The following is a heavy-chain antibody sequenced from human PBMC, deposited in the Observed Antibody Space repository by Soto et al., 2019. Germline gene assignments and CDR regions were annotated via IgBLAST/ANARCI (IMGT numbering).Heavy chain of an antibody. J-gene: IGHJ6*02. D-gene: IGHD2-2*02. CDR1: GGTFSSYA. Sequence: QVQLVQSGAEVKKPGSSVKVSCKASGGTFSSYAISWVRQAPGQGLEWMGGIIPIFGTADYAQKFQGRVTITADESTSTAYMELSSLRSEDTAMYYCATHEIGHCISASCYKRGYYYGMDVWGQGTTVTVSS. CDR2: IIPIFGTA. CDR3: ATHEIGHCISASCYKRGYYYGMDV. V-gene: IGHV1-69*12.